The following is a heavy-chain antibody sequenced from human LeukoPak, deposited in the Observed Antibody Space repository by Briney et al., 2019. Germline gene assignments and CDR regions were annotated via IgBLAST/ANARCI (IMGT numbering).Heavy chain of an antibody. CDR1: GGSFGIYY. CDR2: INHSGST. D-gene: IGHD3-10*01. Sequence: PSETLSLTCAVYGGSFGIYYWSWIRQPPGKGLEWIGEINHSGSTNYNPSLKSRVTISVDTSKNQFSLKLSSVTAADTAVYYCARGSRYYYGSGSYYGLDYWGQGTLVTVSS. J-gene: IGHJ4*02. CDR3: ARGSRYYYGSGSYYGLDY. V-gene: IGHV4-34*01.